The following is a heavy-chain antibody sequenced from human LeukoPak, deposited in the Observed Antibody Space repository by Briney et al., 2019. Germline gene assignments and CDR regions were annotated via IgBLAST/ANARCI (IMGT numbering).Heavy chain of an antibody. CDR3: AKEGSGYYGYFDY. D-gene: IGHD3-22*01. V-gene: IGHV3-23*01. Sequence: PGGSLRLSCAASGFTFSSYAMSWVRQAQGKGLEWVSAISGSGDSTYYADSVKGRFTISRDNSKNTLYLQMNSLRAEDTAVYYCAKEGSGYYGYFDYWGQGTLVTVSS. CDR1: GFTFSSYA. CDR2: ISGSGDST. J-gene: IGHJ4*02.